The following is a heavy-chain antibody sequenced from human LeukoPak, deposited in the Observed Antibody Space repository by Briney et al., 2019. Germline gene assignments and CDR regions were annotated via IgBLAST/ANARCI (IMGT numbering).Heavy chain of an antibody. J-gene: IGHJ5*02. CDR3: VVDSSGYYPRWFDP. Sequence: PSETLSLTCTVSGGSISSSGYYWGWIRQPPGKVLEWIGTIYYSGSTYYNPSLKSRVIISVDTSKNQFSLKLSSVTAADTAVYYCVVDSSGYYPRWFDPWGQGTLVTVSS. D-gene: IGHD3-22*01. CDR1: GGSISSSGYY. V-gene: IGHV4-39*01. CDR2: IYYSGST.